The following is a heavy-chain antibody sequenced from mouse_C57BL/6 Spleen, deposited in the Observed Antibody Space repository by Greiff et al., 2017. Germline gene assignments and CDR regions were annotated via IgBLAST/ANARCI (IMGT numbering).Heavy chain of an antibody. CDR3: ARPSYYGSEGFAY. CDR2: IDPNSGGT. V-gene: IGHV1-72*01. D-gene: IGHD1-1*01. J-gene: IGHJ3*01. Sequence: QVQLKQPGAELVKPGASVKLSCKASGYTFTSYWMHWVKQRPGRGLEWIGRIDPNSGGTKYNEKFKSKATLTVDKPSSTAYMQLSSLTSEDSAVYYCARPSYYGSEGFAYWGQGTLVTVSA. CDR1: GYTFTSYW.